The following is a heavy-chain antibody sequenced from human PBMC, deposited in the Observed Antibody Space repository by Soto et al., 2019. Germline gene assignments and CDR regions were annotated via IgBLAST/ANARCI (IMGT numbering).Heavy chain of an antibody. D-gene: IGHD3-9*01. CDR2: VYYSGST. V-gene: IGHV4-39*01. CDR3: GRLAGLATISYYFDY. Sequence: QRERQESGPGLVKLSETLSLTCTVSGGSVSSSSYYWGWVRKPPGKGLEWIGSVYYSGSTYYNPSLESRVTISADKSKNQCSLKLMSLSAADTAVYYCGRLAGLATISYYFDYWGQGALVTVSS. J-gene: IGHJ4*02. CDR1: GGSVSSSSYY.